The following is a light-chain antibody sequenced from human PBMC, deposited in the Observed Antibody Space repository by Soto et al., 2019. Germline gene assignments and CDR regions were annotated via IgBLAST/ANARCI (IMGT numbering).Light chain of an antibody. CDR2: DVS. Sequence: QSALTQPASVSGSPGQSITISCTGTSSDVGGYKYVSWYQQHPGKAPKLMIYDVSNRPSGVSNRFSGSKSGNTASLTISGLQAEDEADYYCSSDTSSSTLGVFGGGTKLTVL. CDR3: SSDTSSSTLGV. V-gene: IGLV2-14*01. CDR1: SSDVGGYKY. J-gene: IGLJ2*01.